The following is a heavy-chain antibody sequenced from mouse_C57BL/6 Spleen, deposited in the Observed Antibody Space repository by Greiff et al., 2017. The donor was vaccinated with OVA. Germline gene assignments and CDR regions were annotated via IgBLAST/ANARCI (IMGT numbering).Heavy chain of an antibody. CDR3: ARETPLAY. CDR2: ISDGGSYT. V-gene: IGHV5-4*01. Sequence: DVHLVESGGGLVKPGGSLKLSCAASGFTFSSYAMSWVRQTPEKRLEWVATISDGGSYTYYPDNVKGRFTISRDNAKNNLYLQMSHLKSEDTAMYYCARETPLAYWGQGTLVTVSA. CDR1: GFTFSSYA. J-gene: IGHJ3*01.